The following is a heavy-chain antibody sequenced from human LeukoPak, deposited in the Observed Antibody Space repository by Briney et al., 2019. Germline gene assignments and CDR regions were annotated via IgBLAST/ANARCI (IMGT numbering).Heavy chain of an antibody. V-gene: IGHV3-23*01. J-gene: IGHJ4*02. CDR2: ISPAGGTT. Sequence: GGSLRLSCAVSGFAFGSEAMSWVRQSPARGLEWVASISPAGGTTYYADYVKGRFTISRDNSNNTLFVHMNGLRADDTAVYYCARNLWLGERGLFFFDDWGQGTQVTVSS. CDR3: ARNLWLGERGLFFFDD. CDR1: GFAFGSEA. D-gene: IGHD3-22*01.